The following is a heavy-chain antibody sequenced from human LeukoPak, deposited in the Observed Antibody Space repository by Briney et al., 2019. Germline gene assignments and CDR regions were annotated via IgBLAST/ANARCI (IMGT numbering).Heavy chain of an antibody. V-gene: IGHV4-39*02. CDR3: ARDRGAVAGNNFDY. J-gene: IGHJ4*02. D-gene: IGHD6-19*01. Sequence: SETLSLTCTVSGGSISSSSYYWGWIRQPPGKGLEWIGSIYYSGSTYYNPSLKSRVTISVDTSKNQFSLKLSSVTAADTAVYYCARDRGAVAGNNFDYWGQGTLVTVSS. CDR2: IYYSGST. CDR1: GGSISSSSYY.